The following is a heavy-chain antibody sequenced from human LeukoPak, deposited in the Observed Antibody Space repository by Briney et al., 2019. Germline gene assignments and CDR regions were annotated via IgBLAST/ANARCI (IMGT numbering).Heavy chain of an antibody. CDR3: AKDRSSGWRNLLDY. CDR2: IKQDGTEK. CDR1: GFTFTTYW. Sequence: GGSLRLSCAASGFTFTTYWMSWVRQAPGKGLEWVANIKQDGTEKYYVDSVKGRFTISRDNAKNSLYLQMNSLRVEDTAVYYCAKDRSSGWRNLLDYWGQGTLVTVSS. D-gene: IGHD6-19*01. V-gene: IGHV3-7*01. J-gene: IGHJ4*02.